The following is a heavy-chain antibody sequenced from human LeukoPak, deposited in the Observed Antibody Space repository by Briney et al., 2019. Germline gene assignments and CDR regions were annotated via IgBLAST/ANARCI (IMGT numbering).Heavy chain of an antibody. Sequence: PGGSLRLSCAASGFTFSSYSMNWVRQAPGKGLEWVSSISSSSSYIYYADSVKGRFTISRDNAKNSLYLQMNSLRAEDTAVYYCAREEGVDGYNTEFDYWGQGTLVTVSS. CDR3: AREEGVDGYNTEFDY. D-gene: IGHD5-24*01. CDR2: ISSSSSYI. V-gene: IGHV3-21*01. J-gene: IGHJ4*02. CDR1: GFTFSSYS.